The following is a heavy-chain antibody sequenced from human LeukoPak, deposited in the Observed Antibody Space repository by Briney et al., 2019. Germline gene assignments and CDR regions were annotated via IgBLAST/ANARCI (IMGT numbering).Heavy chain of an antibody. Sequence: GGSLRLSCAASGFTFTNYAMSWVRQAPGKGLEWVSSINPSSGNTYYADSVKGRFTISGDNSKNTLYLQMNSLRAEDTAVYYCAKDISGWYGSFAFDIWGQGTMVTVSS. CDR1: GFTFTNYA. CDR2: INPSSGNT. D-gene: IGHD6-19*01. CDR3: AKDISGWYGSFAFDI. V-gene: IGHV3-23*01. J-gene: IGHJ3*02.